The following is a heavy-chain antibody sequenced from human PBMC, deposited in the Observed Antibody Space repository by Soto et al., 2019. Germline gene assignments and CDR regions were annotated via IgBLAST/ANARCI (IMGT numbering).Heavy chain of an antibody. CDR3: ARRRYCGYDCYHKHYYGMDV. D-gene: IGHD2-21*02. J-gene: IGHJ6*02. V-gene: IGHV1-69*08. Sequence: QVQLVQSGAEVKKPGSSVRVSCRSSGDTFSSYIVNWLRLAPGRGLEWMGRVIPVLTTTDYAQNFRGRVTISEASSTNTVYLDLSSLRSDDTAVYYCARRRYCGYDCYHKHYYGMDVWGQGSLVTVAS. CDR2: VIPVLTTT. CDR1: GDTFSSYI.